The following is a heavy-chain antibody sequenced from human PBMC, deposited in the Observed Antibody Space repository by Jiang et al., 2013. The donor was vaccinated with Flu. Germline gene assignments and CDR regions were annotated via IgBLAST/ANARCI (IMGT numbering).Heavy chain of an antibody. J-gene: IGHJ4*02. CDR1: GYTFTGYY. CDR2: INPNSGGT. CDR3: ARGFVSSGYYYLPHILDY. V-gene: IGHV1-2*04. D-gene: IGHD3-22*01. Sequence: GYTFTGYYMHWVRQAPGQGLEWMGWINPNSGGTNYAQKFQGWVTMTRDTPISTAYMELSRLRSDDTAVYYCARGFVSSGYYYLPHILDYWGQGTLVTVSS.